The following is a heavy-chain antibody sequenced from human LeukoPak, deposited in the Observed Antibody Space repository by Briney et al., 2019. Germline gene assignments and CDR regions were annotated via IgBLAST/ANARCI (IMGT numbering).Heavy chain of an antibody. CDR2: IYYSGST. CDR1: GGSISSYY. D-gene: IGHD3-22*01. V-gene: IGHV4-59*08. Sequence: SETLSLTCTVSGGSISSYYWSWIRQPPGKGLEWIGYIYYSGSTNYNPSLKSRVTISVDTSKNQFSLKLSSVTAADTAVYYCARTKYYYDSSGLAFDIWGQGTMVTVSS. J-gene: IGHJ3*02. CDR3: ARTKYYYDSSGLAFDI.